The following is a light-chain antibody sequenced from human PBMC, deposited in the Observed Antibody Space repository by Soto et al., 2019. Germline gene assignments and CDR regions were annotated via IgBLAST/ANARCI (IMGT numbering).Light chain of an antibody. J-gene: IGLJ1*01. CDR2: DVY. V-gene: IGLV2-14*03. Sequence: QSALTQPASVSGSPGQSIAISCIGVRTDGDGHDYVSWYQQHPGQAPQLIIYDVYNRPSGVSDRFSGSKSGNTASLIISGLQAEDEADYFCTPYTPRSPFYVFGAGTKVTVL. CDR3: TPYTPRSPFYV. CDR1: RTDGDGHDY.